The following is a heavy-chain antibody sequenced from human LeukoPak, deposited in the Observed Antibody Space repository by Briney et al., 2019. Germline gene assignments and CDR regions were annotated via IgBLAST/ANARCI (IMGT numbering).Heavy chain of an antibody. V-gene: IGHV3-7*01. D-gene: IGHD1/OR15-1a*01. CDR1: GFTFRDYW. CDR2: IKEDGSQI. J-gene: IGHJ4*02. CDR3: AKHKIAWRTFDC. Sequence: GGSLRLSCVASGFTFRDYWMTWVRQAPGKGLEWVANIKEDGSQINHMDSVKGRFTISRDNAKNSLYLQMNSLRVEDTAVYYCAKHKIAWRTFDCWGQGTLVTVSS.